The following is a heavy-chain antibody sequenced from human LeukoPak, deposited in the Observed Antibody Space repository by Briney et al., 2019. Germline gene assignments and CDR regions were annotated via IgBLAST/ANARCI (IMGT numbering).Heavy chain of an antibody. CDR1: GYSISSGYY. CDR2: IYHSGST. Sequence: SETLSLTCTVSGYSISSGYYWGWIRQPPGKGLEWIGSIYHSGSTYYNPSLKSRVTISVDTSKNQFSLKLSSVTAADTAVYYCARVPYSSSWYKVGFDYWGQGTLVTVSS. D-gene: IGHD6-13*01. CDR3: ARVPYSSSWYKVGFDY. V-gene: IGHV4-38-2*02. J-gene: IGHJ4*02.